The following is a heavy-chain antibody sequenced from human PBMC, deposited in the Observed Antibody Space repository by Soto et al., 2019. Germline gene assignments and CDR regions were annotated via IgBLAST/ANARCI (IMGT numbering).Heavy chain of an antibody. CDR2: ISNSGRT. CDR1: GGSISSDGYY. Sequence: QVQLQESGPGLVKPSQTLSLTCSVSGGSISSDGYYWSWVRQHPGKGLEWIGYISNSGRTYFHPSLMSRLTISRDTSKNKFSLKLSSVTAADTAVYYCARGRNIVLESSTGGFDFWGQGTLVNVSS. CDR3: ARGRNIVLESSTGGFDF. D-gene: IGHD2-2*01. V-gene: IGHV4-31*02. J-gene: IGHJ4*02.